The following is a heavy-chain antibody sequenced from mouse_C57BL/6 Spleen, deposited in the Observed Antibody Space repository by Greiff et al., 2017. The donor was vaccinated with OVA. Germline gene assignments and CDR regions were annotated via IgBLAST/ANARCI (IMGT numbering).Heavy chain of an antibody. CDR2: ISSGSSTI. CDR1: GFTFSDYG. V-gene: IGHV5-17*01. CDR3: ARRSNERYFDY. D-gene: IGHD2-5*01. Sequence: DVQLVASWGGLVKPGGSLKLSCAASGFTFSDYGMHWVRQAPEKGLEWVAYISSGSSTIYYADTVKGRFTISRDNAKNTLFLQMTSLRSEDTAMYYCARRSNERYFDYWGQGTTLTVSS. J-gene: IGHJ2*01.